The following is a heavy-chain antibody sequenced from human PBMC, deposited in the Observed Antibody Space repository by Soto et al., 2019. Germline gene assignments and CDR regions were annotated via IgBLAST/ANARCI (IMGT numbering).Heavy chain of an antibody. J-gene: IGHJ4*02. CDR2: IKAAGQDA. V-gene: IGHV3-23*01. Sequence: GGSLRLSCAGSGFTFGFYPMSWVRQAPGKGPEWVAAIKAAGQDAYYADSVKGRFTISRDNSKDTLYLQMNSLAVEDTAMYYCKRDVVASSPPGADYWGQGTQVTVSS. CDR1: GFTFGFYP. CDR3: KRDVVASSPPGADY. D-gene: IGHD5-12*01.